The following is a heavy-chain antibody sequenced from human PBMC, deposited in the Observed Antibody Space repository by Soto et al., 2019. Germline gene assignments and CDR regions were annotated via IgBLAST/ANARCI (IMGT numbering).Heavy chain of an antibody. J-gene: IGHJ4*02. CDR1: GFTFSSYA. CDR3: AKDGTATVTTDWGFDY. V-gene: IGHV3-30*18. CDR2: ISYDGSNK. Sequence: PGGSLRLSCAASGFTFSSYAMHWVRQAPGKGLEWVAVISYDGSNKYYADSVKGRFTISRDNSKNTLYLQMNSLRAEDTAVYYCAKDGTATVTTDWGFDYWGQGTLVTVSS. D-gene: IGHD4-17*01.